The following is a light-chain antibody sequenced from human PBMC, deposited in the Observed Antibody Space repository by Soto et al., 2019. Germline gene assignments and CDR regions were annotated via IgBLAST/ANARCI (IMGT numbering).Light chain of an antibody. CDR3: QQRTNWLPYP. CDR2: DAS. CDR1: QSVGTY. J-gene: IGKJ2*01. Sequence: EIVLTQSPATLSLSPGERATLSCRASQSVGTYLAWYQHKPGQAPRLLIYDASNRASGIPARFSGSGSGTDFTLTISSLEPEDFAVYSCQQRTNWLPYPFGQGTKLEIK. V-gene: IGKV3-11*01.